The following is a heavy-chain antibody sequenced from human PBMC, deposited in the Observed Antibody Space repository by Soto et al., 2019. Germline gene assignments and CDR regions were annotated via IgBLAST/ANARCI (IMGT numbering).Heavy chain of an antibody. V-gene: IGHV1-69*12. Sequence: QVQLVQSGAEVKKPGSSVKVSCKASGGTFSSYAISWVRQAPGQGLEWMGGIIPIFGTADYAQRFQGRVTITADESTRTAYMELSSLRSEDTAVYYCATQGLPNYYYDGLDVWGQGTTVTVSS. CDR2: IIPIFGTA. J-gene: IGHJ6*02. D-gene: IGHD5-18*01. CDR1: GGTFSSYA. CDR3: ATQGLPNYYYDGLDV.